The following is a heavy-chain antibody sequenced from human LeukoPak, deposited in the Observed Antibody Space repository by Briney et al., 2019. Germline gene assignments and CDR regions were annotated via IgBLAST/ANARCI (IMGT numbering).Heavy chain of an antibody. J-gene: IGHJ6*02. Sequence: GGSLRLSCAASGFTFSSYSMNWVRQAPGKGLEWVSSISSSSSYIYYADSVKGRFTISRDNAKNSLYLQMNSLRAEDTAVYYCARDGAEYYYGSGSYVDVWGQGTTVTVSS. CDR1: GFTFSSYS. CDR2: ISSSSSYI. CDR3: ARDGAEYYYGSGSYVDV. V-gene: IGHV3-21*04. D-gene: IGHD3-10*01.